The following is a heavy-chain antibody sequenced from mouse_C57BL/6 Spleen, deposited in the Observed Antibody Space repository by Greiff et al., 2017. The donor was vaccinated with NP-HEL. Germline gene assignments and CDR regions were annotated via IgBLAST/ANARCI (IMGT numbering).Heavy chain of an antibody. CDR2: INPNNGGT. CDR1: GYTFTDYN. CDR3: ARGPRGRFYYYAMDY. Sequence: EVQLQQSGPELVKPGASVKIPCKASGYTFTDYNMDWVKQSHGKSLEWIGDINPNNGGTIYNQKFKGKATLTVDKSSSTAYMELRSLTSEDTAVYYCARGPRGRFYYYAMDYWGQGTSVTVSS. V-gene: IGHV1-18*01. J-gene: IGHJ4*01.